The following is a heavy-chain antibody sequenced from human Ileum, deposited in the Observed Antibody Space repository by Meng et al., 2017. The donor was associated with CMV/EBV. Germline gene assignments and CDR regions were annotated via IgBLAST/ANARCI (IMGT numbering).Heavy chain of an antibody. J-gene: IGHJ4*02. CDR1: GYTFTGYY. V-gene: IGHV1-2*02. CDR2: INPNSGGT. Sequence: ASVKVSCKASGYTFTGYYMHWVRQAPGQGLEWMGWINPNSGGTNYAQKFQGRVTMTRDTSTSTVYMELSSLRSEDTAVYYCARGGYSYGYKPSPFDYWGQGTLVTVSS. CDR3: ARGGYSYGYKPSPFDY. D-gene: IGHD5-18*01.